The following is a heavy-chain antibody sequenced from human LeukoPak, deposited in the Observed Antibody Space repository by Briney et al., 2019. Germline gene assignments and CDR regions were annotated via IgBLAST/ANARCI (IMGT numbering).Heavy chain of an antibody. J-gene: IGHJ4*02. CDR3: ARGVRSTEYYFDY. Sequence: SETLSLTCAVYGGSFSGYYWSWIRQPPGKGLEWIGEINHSGSTNYNPSLKSRVTISVDTSKNQISLKLSSVTAADTAVYYCARGVRSTEYYFDYWGQGTLVTVSS. CDR1: GGSFSGYY. D-gene: IGHD4-11*01. V-gene: IGHV4-34*01. CDR2: INHSGST.